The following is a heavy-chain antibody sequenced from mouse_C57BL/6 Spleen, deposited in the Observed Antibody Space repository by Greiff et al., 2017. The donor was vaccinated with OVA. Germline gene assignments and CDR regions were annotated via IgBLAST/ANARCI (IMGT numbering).Heavy chain of an antibody. J-gene: IGHJ3*01. CDR2: LYCDDDK. Sequence: QVTLKVSGPGILQSSQTLSLSCSFSGFSLSTSGMGVSWIRQPSGKGLDWLAHLYCDDDKRSNPSLRSRLTISKDTSRNQVFLKITSVDTADAATYCCARSRDYDEGVAYWGQGTLVTVSA. CDR3: ARSRDYDEGVAY. CDR1: GFSLSTSGMG. V-gene: IGHV8-12*01. D-gene: IGHD2-4*01.